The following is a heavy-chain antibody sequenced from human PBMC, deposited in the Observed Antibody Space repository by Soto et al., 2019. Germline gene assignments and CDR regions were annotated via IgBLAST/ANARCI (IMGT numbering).Heavy chain of an antibody. V-gene: IGHV4-59*08. Sequence: QVQLQESGPGLVKPSETLSLTCTVSGGSISSYYWSWIRQPPGKGLEWIGYIYYSGSTNYNPSLKSRVTISVDTSKNQFSLKLSSVTAADTAVYYCASSLNWNYGMGWFDPWGQGTLVTVSS. CDR3: ASSLNWNYGMGWFDP. CDR1: GGSISSYY. CDR2: IYYSGST. D-gene: IGHD1-7*01. J-gene: IGHJ5*02.